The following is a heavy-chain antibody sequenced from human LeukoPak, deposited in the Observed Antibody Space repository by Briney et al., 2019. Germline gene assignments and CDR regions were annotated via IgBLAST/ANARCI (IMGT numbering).Heavy chain of an antibody. CDR3: ARDGAVAGTGGGLY. CDR2: INHRGST. Sequence: SETLSLTCAVYGGSFSGYYWSWIRQPPGKGLEWIGEINHRGSTNYNPPLKSRVTISVDTSKNQFSLKLSSVTAADTAVYYCARDGAVAGTGGGLYWGQGTLVTVSS. CDR1: GGSFSGYY. V-gene: IGHV4-34*01. J-gene: IGHJ4*02. D-gene: IGHD6-19*01.